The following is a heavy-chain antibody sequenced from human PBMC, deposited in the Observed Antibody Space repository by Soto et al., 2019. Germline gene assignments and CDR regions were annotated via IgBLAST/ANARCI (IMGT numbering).Heavy chain of an antibody. D-gene: IGHD2-15*01. J-gene: IGHJ4*02. CDR1: GGYVSSNSEY. Sequence: PSETLSLTCTVSGGYVSSNSEYWTWLRQPPGKGLEWIGYIYYSGSTYYNPSLKSRVSISLDTSKNQFALNLTSVTAADTAVYYCARGVVVASTPLDYWGQGTLVTVSS. CDR3: ARGVVVASTPLDY. CDR2: IYYSGST. V-gene: IGHV4-31*03.